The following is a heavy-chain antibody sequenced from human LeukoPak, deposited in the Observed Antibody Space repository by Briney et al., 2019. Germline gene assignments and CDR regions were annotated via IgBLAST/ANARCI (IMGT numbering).Heavy chain of an antibody. Sequence: SETLSLTCAVYGGSFSGYYWSWIRQPPGKGLEWIGEINHSGSTNCNPSLKSRVTISVDTSKNQFSLKLNSVTAADTAMYYCATYYDRSGYKWDYWGQGTLVTVSS. V-gene: IGHV4-34*01. CDR2: INHSGST. CDR1: GGSFSGYY. CDR3: ATYYDRSGYKWDY. D-gene: IGHD3-22*01. J-gene: IGHJ4*02.